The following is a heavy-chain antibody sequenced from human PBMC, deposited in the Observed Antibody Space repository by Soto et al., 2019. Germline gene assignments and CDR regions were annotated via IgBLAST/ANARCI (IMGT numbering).Heavy chain of an antibody. CDR3: AGSPSSIHFDY. V-gene: IGHV4-31*03. J-gene: IGHJ4*02. CDR1: CDSISRGVYY. CDR2: IYFSGST. Sequence: LSLTCTVSCDSISRGVYYWSWIRQDPGKGLSLIGDIYFSGSTYYNPSLKSRVTISVDTSKNQFSLKLSSVPAADTAVYYCAGSPSSIHFDYWGQGTRVTVSS. D-gene: IGHD1-26*01.